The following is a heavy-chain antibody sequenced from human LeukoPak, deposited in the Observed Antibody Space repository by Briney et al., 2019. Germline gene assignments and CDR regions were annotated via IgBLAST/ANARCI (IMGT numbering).Heavy chain of an antibody. CDR2: IYYSGST. V-gene: IGHV4-39*01. CDR1: GGSISSSSYY. J-gene: IGHJ4*02. D-gene: IGHD1-26*01. CDR3: ARHSIGATTDFDY. Sequence: SETLSLTCTVSGGSISSSSYYWGWIRQPPGKGLEWIGSIYYSGSTYYNPSLKSRVTISVDKSKNQFSLKLSSVTAADTAVYYCARHSIGATTDFDYWGQGTLVTVSS.